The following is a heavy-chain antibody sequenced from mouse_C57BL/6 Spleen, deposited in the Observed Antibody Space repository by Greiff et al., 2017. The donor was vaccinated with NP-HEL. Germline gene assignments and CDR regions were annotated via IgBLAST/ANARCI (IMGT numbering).Heavy chain of an antibody. CDR3: ARERWLLRAMDY. Sequence: QVQLKQPGTELVKPGASVKLSCKASGYTFTSYWMHWVKQRPGQGLEWIGNINPSNGGTNYNEKFKSKATLTVDKSSSTAYMQLSSLTSEDSAVYYCARERWLLRAMDYWGQGTSVTVSS. V-gene: IGHV1-53*01. CDR1: GYTFTSYW. D-gene: IGHD2-3*01. J-gene: IGHJ4*01. CDR2: INPSNGGT.